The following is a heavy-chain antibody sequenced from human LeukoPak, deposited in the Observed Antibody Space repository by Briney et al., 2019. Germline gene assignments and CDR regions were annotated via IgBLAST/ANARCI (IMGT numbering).Heavy chain of an antibody. V-gene: IGHV3-23*01. CDR1: GFTFSSYA. Sequence: GGSLRLSCAASGFTFSSYAKSWVRQAPGKGLEWVSAISGSGGSTYYADSVKGRFTISRDNSKNTLYLQMNSLRAEDTAVYYCAKEADRGIAAAGNRIDYWGQGTLVTVSS. D-gene: IGHD6-13*01. J-gene: IGHJ4*02. CDR2: ISGSGGST. CDR3: AKEADRGIAAAGNRIDY.